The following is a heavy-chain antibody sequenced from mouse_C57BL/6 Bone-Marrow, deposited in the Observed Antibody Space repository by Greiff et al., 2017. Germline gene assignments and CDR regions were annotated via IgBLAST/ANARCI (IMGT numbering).Heavy chain of an antibody. CDR2: IYPRDGST. J-gene: IGHJ4*01. D-gene: IGHD2-3*01. CDR1: GYTFPDHT. CDR3: ARPIYDGYYRYAMDY. Sequence: VKLQESDAELVKPGASVTISCKVSGYTFPDHTIHWMKQRPEPGLEWIGYIYPRDGSTKYNEKFKGKATLTADKSSSTAYMQLNSLTSEDSAVYFCARPIYDGYYRYAMDYWGQGTSVTVSS. V-gene: IGHV1-78*01.